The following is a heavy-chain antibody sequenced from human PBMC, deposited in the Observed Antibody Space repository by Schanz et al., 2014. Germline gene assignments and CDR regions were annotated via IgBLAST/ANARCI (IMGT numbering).Heavy chain of an antibody. CDR2: ILYDGSNK. D-gene: IGHD3-9*01. J-gene: IGHJ4*02. CDR3: AKDHAGSDILTALGN. Sequence: QVQLVESGGGVAQPGRSLRLSCAASGFTFSSYGMHWVRQAPGKGLEWVAVILYDGSNKYYADSVKGRFTISRDNSKNTLYLQMNSLRAEDTAVYYCAKDHAGSDILTALGNWGQGTLVTVSS. CDR1: GFTFSSYG. V-gene: IGHV3-30*18.